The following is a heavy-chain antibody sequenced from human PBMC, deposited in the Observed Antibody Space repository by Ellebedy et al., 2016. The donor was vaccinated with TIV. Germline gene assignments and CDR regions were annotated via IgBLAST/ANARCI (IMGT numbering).Heavy chain of an antibody. J-gene: IGHJ5*02. D-gene: IGHD2-8*01. CDR3: ARGLGVFDP. Sequence: SETLSLXXAVYGVSFSGYSWSWIRQPPGRGLEWIGEISHNGNTNYKPSLKSRVTISVDTSRNQFTLNLTSVTAADTAVYYCARGLGVFDPWGQGTLVTVSS. V-gene: IGHV4-34*01. CDR2: ISHNGNT. CDR1: GVSFSGYS.